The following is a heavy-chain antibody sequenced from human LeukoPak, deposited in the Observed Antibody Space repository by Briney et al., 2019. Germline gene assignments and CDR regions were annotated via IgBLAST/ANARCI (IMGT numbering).Heavy chain of an antibody. CDR1: GFTFSDYA. CDR3: AKAQAITGRNLFDP. Sequence: GGSRRLSCAASGFTFSDYAMSWVRQAPGKGLGWVATISASGTTTYYADSVQGRFAISRDNSKNILYLQLSSLRAEDTAVYYCAKAQAITGRNLFDPWGQGTLVTVSS. D-gene: IGHD5-24*01. J-gene: IGHJ5*02. CDR2: ISASGTTT. V-gene: IGHV3-23*01.